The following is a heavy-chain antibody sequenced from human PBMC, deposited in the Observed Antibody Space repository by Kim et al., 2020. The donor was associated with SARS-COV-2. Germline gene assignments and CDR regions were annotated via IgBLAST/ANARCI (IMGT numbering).Heavy chain of an antibody. Sequence: ASVKVSCKASGYIFSNYGLHWVRQAPGQILEWMGWIKVGNGNTKYSQKFQDRVTITRDTSANMAFLVLTSLTSEDTAVYYCARGPYVVSTPYGMDVWGQGTTVTVSS. CDR1: GYIFSNYG. CDR3: ARGPYVVSTPYGMDV. J-gene: IGHJ6*02. V-gene: IGHV1-3*01. D-gene: IGHD2-15*01. CDR2: IKVGNGNT.